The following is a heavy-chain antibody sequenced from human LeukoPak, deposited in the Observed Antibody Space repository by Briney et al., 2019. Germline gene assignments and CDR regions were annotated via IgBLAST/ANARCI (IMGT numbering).Heavy chain of an antibody. CDR1: GYTFTGYY. V-gene: IGHV1-46*01. D-gene: IGHD5-18*01. J-gene: IGHJ4*02. CDR2: INPSGGNT. CDR3: ARETPMATFDY. Sequence: GASVKVSCKASGYTFTGYYMHWVRQAPGQGLEWVGTINPSGGNTNYAQRFQGRVTMTRDRSTSTVYMELSSLRSDDTAVYYCARETPMATFDYWGQGTLVTVSS.